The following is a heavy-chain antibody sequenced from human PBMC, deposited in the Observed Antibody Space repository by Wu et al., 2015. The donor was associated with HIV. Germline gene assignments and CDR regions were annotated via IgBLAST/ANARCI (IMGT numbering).Heavy chain of an antibody. CDR2: IISISGTA. CDR1: GDTFTISA. J-gene: IGHJ4*02. CDR3: ARVDSFVYYFDY. Sequence: QVQLVQSGAEVKKPGSSVKVSCKASGDTFTISAISWVRQAPGQGLEWIGRIISISGTANYAQKFQDRVAITADKSTRTAYMELSSLRSEDTAVYYCARVDSFVYYFDYWGQGTLVTVSS. D-gene: IGHD2/OR15-2a*01. V-gene: IGHV1-69*13.